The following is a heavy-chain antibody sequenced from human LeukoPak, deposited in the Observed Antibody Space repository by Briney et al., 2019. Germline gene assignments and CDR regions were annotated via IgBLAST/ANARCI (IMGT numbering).Heavy chain of an antibody. V-gene: IGHV4-4*02. CDR1: GGSISSSNW. D-gene: IGHD3-16*01. CDR3: ASRGITFGGAGVDY. CDR2: IYHSGST. Sequence: SETLSLTCAVSGGSISSSNWWSWVRQPPGKGLEWIGEIYHSGSTNYNPSLKSRVTISVDTSKNQFSLKLSSVTAADTAVYYCASRGITFGGAGVDYWGQGTLVTVSS. J-gene: IGHJ4*02.